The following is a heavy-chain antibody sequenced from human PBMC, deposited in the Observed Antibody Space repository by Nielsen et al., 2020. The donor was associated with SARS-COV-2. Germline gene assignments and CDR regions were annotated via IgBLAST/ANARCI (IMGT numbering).Heavy chain of an antibody. Sequence: GESLKISCAASGFTFSSYGMHWVRQAPGKGLEWVAVISYDGNNKYYADSVKGRFTISRDNSKNTLYLQMNSLRAEDTAVYYCAKGQQLARKEDYYYYYGMDVWGQGTTVTVSS. D-gene: IGHD6-13*01. CDR1: GFTFSSYG. J-gene: IGHJ6*02. CDR2: ISYDGNNK. CDR3: AKGQQLARKEDYYYYYGMDV. V-gene: IGHV3-30*18.